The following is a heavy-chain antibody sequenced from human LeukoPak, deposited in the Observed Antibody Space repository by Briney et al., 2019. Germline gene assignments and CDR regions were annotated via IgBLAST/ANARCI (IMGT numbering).Heavy chain of an antibody. D-gene: IGHD5-18*01. CDR2: ISYDGSNK. CDR3: ARRYGYGYYYYYGMDV. CDR1: GFTFSSYA. Sequence: GRSLRLSCAASGFTFSSYAMHWVRQAPGKGLEWVAVISYDGSNKYYADSVKGRFTISRDNSKNTLYLQMNSLRAEDTAVYYCARRYGYGYYYYYGMDVWGQGTTVTVSS. V-gene: IGHV3-30-3*01. J-gene: IGHJ6*02.